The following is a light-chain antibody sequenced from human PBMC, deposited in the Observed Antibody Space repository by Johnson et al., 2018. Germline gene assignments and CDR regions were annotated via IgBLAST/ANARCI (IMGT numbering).Light chain of an antibody. J-gene: IGLJ1*01. V-gene: IGLV1-51*02. CDR3: GTWDSSLMAGNV. CDR1: SSNIGNNY. CDR2: ENN. Sequence: QSVLTQPPSVYAAPGQKVTISCSGSSSNIGNNYVSWYQQLPGTAPKLLIYENNKRPSGIPDRFSGSKSGTSATLGITGLQTGDEADYYCGTWDSSLMAGNVFGTGTKVTVL.